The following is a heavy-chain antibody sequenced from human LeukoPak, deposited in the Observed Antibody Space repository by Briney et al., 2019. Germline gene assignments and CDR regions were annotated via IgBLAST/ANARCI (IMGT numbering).Heavy chain of an antibody. V-gene: IGHV6-1*01. Sequence: SQTLSLTCAISGDSVSSKSAAWNWTRQSPSRGLEWLGRTYYRSKWYNDYAVSVKSRITINPDTSKYQFSLQLNSVTPEDTAVYYCARGDYGSGEYYYYYGMDVWGQGTTVTVSS. CDR2: TYYRSKWYN. CDR3: ARGDYGSGEYYYYYGMDV. D-gene: IGHD3-10*01. CDR1: GDSVSSKSAA. J-gene: IGHJ6*02.